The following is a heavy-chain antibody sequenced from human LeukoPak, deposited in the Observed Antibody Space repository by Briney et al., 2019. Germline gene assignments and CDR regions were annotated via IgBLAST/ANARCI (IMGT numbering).Heavy chain of an antibody. J-gene: IGHJ4*02. CDR1: GDSVSSGSYY. CDR2: IYYSGTI. V-gene: IGHV4-61*01. CDR3: AIEYSGGWTCAYYDY. D-gene: IGHD6-19*01. Sequence: SETLSLTCTVSGDSVSSGSYYWSWVRQPPGKGLEWIGYIYYSGTINYNPSLKSRVTISIDTSKNQFSLTLSSVTVADTAMYYCAIEYSGGWTCAYYDYWGQGALVTVSS.